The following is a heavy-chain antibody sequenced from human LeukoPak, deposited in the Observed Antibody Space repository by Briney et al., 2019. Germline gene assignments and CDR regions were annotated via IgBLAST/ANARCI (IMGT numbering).Heavy chain of an antibody. CDR1: GFTFSSYG. J-gene: IGHJ4*02. CDR2: IRYDGSNK. Sequence: GGSLRLSCAASGFTFSSYGMHWVRQAPGKGLEWVAFIRYDGSNKYYADSVKGRFTISRDNSKNTLYLQMNSLRAEDTAVYYCAKEHVWFGEFLIDYWGQGTLVTVSS. CDR3: AKEHVWFGEFLIDY. V-gene: IGHV3-30*02. D-gene: IGHD3-10*01.